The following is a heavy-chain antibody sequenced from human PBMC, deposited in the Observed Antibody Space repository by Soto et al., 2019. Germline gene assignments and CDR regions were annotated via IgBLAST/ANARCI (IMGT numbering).Heavy chain of an antibody. CDR3: ARADHRVYSSSRPPN. CDR1: GFTFSSYS. Sequence: LRLSCAASGFTFSSYSMNWVRQAPGKGLEWVSSISSSSSYIYYADSVKGRFTISRDNAKNSLYLQMNSLRAEDTAVYYCARADHRVYSSSRPPNWGQGTLVTVSS. J-gene: IGHJ4*02. D-gene: IGHD6-6*01. V-gene: IGHV3-21*01. CDR2: ISSSSSYI.